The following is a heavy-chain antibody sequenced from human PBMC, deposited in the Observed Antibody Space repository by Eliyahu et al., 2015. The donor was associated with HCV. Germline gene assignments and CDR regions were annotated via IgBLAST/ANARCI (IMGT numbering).Heavy chain of an antibody. Sequence: EVQLVESGGVVVQPGGSLRLSCAASGFTFDDYAXXWVRQAPGKGLEWVSLISWDGGSTYYADSVKGRFTISRDNSKNSLYLQMNSLRAEDTALYYCAKCSAGPEMAHYYYYGMDVWGQGTTVTVSS. V-gene: IGHV3-43D*04. D-gene: IGHD5-24*01. CDR2: ISWDGGST. CDR1: GFTFDDYA. CDR3: AKCSAGPEMAHYYYYGMDV. J-gene: IGHJ6*02.